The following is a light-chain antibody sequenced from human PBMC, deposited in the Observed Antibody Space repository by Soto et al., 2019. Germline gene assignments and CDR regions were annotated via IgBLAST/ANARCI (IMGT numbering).Light chain of an antibody. CDR1: QSVSRY. CDR3: QQSSNTWT. CDR2: DAS. Sequence: DIAWTQSPATLSWSPWERATLSCRASQSVSRYLAWYQQKPGQAPRLLIYDASNRATGIPARFSGSGSGTDFTLTISSLETEDFAVYYCQQSSNTWTFGQGTKVDIK. V-gene: IGKV3-11*01. J-gene: IGKJ1*01.